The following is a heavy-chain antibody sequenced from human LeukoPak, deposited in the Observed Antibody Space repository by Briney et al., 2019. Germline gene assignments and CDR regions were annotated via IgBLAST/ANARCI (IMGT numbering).Heavy chain of an antibody. Sequence: KPSETLSLTCAVSGGSISSGGYSWSWIRQPPGKGLEWIGYIYHSGSTYYNPSLKSRVTISVDRSKNQFSLELSSVTAADTAVYYCARGNRDYGDYVIYWFDPWGQGTLVTVSS. CDR3: ARGNRDYGDYVIYWFDP. CDR2: IYHSGST. CDR1: GGSISSGGYS. J-gene: IGHJ5*02. V-gene: IGHV4-30-2*01. D-gene: IGHD4-17*01.